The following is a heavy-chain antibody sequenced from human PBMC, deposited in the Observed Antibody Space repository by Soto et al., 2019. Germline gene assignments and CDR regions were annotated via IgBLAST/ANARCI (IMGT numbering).Heavy chain of an antibody. J-gene: IGHJ6*02. CDR3: APLSVSLSGPYGIHV. Sequence: TLSLTCSVSGYSVSSSDYYWAWIRQPPGKGLEWIGSMLYSGLTYYNPSLKSRVTLSVDTSKNQFSVRLNSVTASDTAVYYCAPLSVSLSGPYGIHVWGQGTTVTVS. CDR1: GYSVSSSDYY. V-gene: IGHV4-39*01. CDR2: MLYSGLT. D-gene: IGHD2-15*01.